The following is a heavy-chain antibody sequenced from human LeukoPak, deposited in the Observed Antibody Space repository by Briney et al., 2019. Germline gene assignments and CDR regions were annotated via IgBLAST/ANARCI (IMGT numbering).Heavy chain of an antibody. D-gene: IGHD3-10*01. CDR3: AREANYYGSGSYFEGTFDY. J-gene: IGHJ4*02. Sequence: SETLSLTCAVYGGSFSGYYWSWIRQPPGKGLEWIGYNSGTTYYNPSLKSRVTISIDTSKNEFSLKLTSVTPADTAVYYCAREANYYGSGSYFEGTFDYWGQGSLVTVSS. CDR1: GGSFSGYY. CDR2: NSGTT. V-gene: IGHV4-59*01.